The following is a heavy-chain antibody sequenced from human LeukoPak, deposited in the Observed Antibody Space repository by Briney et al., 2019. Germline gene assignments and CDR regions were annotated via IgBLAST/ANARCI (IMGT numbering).Heavy chain of an antibody. Sequence: GGSLRLSCAASGFTFSNTWMSWVRQAPGKGLEWVGRIKSKTDGGTTDYAAPMKGRFSISRDDSEQTLYLQMNSLKTEDTAVYYCTTAIRWVVVIDYWGQGALVTVSS. D-gene: IGHD3-22*01. J-gene: IGHJ4*02. V-gene: IGHV3-15*01. CDR1: GFTFSNTW. CDR2: IKSKTDGGTT. CDR3: TTAIRWVVVIDY.